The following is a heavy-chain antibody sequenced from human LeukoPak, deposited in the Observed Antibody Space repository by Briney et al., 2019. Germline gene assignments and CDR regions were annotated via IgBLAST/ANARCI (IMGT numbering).Heavy chain of an antibody. CDR2: IRYDGSNK. Sequence: GRSLRLSCAASGFTFSSYGMHWVRQAPGKGLEWVAFIRYDGSNKYYADSVKGRFTISRDNSKNTLYLQMNSLRAEDTAVYYCAKEMYYYDSSGAFDYWGQGTLVTVSS. CDR3: AKEMYYYDSSGAFDY. J-gene: IGHJ4*02. D-gene: IGHD3-22*01. CDR1: GFTFSSYG. V-gene: IGHV3-30*02.